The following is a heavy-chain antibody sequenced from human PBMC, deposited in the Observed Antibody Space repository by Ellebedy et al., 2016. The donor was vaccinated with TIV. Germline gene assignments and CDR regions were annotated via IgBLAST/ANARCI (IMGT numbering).Heavy chain of an antibody. D-gene: IGHD3-3*01. V-gene: IGHV3-7*01. J-gene: IGHJ4*02. Sequence: GESLKISCADSGFSFSNYWMTWVRQAPGKGLEWVANIKQEGSEKYYVDSVKGRFTISRDNAKNSLYLQMNSLRAEATAVYFCARGPATVFGVVKPLDYWGQGTLVTVSS. CDR3: ARGPATVFGVVKPLDY. CDR2: IKQEGSEK. CDR1: GFSFSNYW.